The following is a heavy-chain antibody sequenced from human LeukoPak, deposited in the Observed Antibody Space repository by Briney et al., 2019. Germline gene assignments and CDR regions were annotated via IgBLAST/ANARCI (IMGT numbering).Heavy chain of an antibody. V-gene: IGHV3-7*01. CDR1: GFTFRNYW. Sequence: HPGGSLRLSCAASGFTFRNYWMRWVRQAPGKGLEWVANIKEDGSEKYYVDSVKGRFTISRDNAKNSLYLQMNSLRAEDTAVYYCARDYYYDSSGYIPAGDAIAFWGQGTMVTVSS. CDR3: ARDYYYDSSGYIPAGDAIAF. D-gene: IGHD3-22*01. CDR2: IKEDGSEK. J-gene: IGHJ3*01.